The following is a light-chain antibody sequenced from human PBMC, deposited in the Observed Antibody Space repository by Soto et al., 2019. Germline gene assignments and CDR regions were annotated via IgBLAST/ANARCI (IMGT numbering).Light chain of an antibody. Sequence: EIVLTQSPGTLSLSPGERATLSCRASQSISSNYLAWYQQKPGQAPRLLIYGASTRATGLPARFSGSGSGTEFTLTISSLQSEDFAFYYCQDYNNCPLTFAGGTEVDI. CDR3: QDYNNCPLT. CDR2: GAS. V-gene: IGKV3-15*01. CDR1: QSISSN. J-gene: IGKJ4*01.